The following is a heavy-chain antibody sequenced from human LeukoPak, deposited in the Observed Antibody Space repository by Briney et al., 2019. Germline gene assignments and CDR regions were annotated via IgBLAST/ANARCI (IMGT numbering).Heavy chain of an antibody. CDR3: ARAVSYSSGSMDF. CDR1: GFTFRKYW. D-gene: IGHD5-18*01. Sequence: GGFLRLSCAASGFTFRKYWMGWVRQAPGKGLEWVSSISSGSKYIYNADSVKGRFTISRDNAKNSLYLQMNSLRAEDTAVYYCARAVSYSSGSMDFWGQGTLVIVSS. CDR2: ISSGSKYI. V-gene: IGHV3-21*01. J-gene: IGHJ4*02.